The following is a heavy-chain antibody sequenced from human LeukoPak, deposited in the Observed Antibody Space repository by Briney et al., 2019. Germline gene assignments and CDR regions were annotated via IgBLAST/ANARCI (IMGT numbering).Heavy chain of an antibody. CDR2: IIPIFGTA. J-gene: IGHJ6*02. CDR3: ARYDFWSGPHYYYYYGMDV. Sequence: ASVTVSCKASGGTFSSYAISWVRQAPGQGLEWMGGIIPIFGTANYAQKFQGRVTITADESTSTAYMELSSLRSEDTAVYYCARYDFWSGPHYYYYYGMDVWGQRTTVTVSS. V-gene: IGHV1-69*13. D-gene: IGHD3-3*01. CDR1: GGTFSSYA.